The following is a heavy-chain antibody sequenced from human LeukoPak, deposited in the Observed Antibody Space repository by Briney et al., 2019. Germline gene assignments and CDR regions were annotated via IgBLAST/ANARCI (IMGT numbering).Heavy chain of an antibody. Sequence: PSETLSLTCAVSGGSISSGGYSWSWIRQPPGKGLEWIGYIYYSGSTYYNPSLKSRVTISVDTSKNQFSLKLSSVTAADTAVYYCARGKRYCSGGSCYGLCYFDYWGQGTLVTVSS. J-gene: IGHJ4*02. CDR1: GGSISSGGYS. CDR3: ARGKRYCSGGSCYGLCYFDY. CDR2: IYYSGST. V-gene: IGHV4-30-4*07. D-gene: IGHD2-15*01.